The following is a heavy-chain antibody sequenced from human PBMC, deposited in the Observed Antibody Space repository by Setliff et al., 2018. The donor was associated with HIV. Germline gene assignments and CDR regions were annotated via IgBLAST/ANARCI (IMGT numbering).Heavy chain of an antibody. CDR3: ARDATRGGDMDV. D-gene: IGHD2-15*01. CDR1: GFTVTNYY. V-gene: IGHV3-7*01. CDR2: IKEDGSET. J-gene: IGHJ6*03. Sequence: GGSLRLSCAASGFTVTNYYMAWVRQAPGKGLEWVANIKEDGSETFYVDSVKGRFTMSRDNAKNLVYLQMNNLRAEDTAVYYCARDATRGGDMDVWGKGITVTVSS.